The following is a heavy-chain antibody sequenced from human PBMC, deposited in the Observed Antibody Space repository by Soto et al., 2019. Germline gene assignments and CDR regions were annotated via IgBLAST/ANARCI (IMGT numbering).Heavy chain of an antibody. CDR1: GFTFSSYG. CDR3: AREVKQWLAYYYYGMDV. D-gene: IGHD6-19*01. V-gene: IGHV3-30*03. Sequence: HPGGSLRLSCAASGFTFSSYGMHWVRQAPGKGLEWVAVISYDGSNKYYADSVKGRFTISRDNSKNTLYLQMNSLRAEDTAVYHCAREVKQWLAYYYYGMDVWGQGTTVTVSS. CDR2: ISYDGSNK. J-gene: IGHJ6*02.